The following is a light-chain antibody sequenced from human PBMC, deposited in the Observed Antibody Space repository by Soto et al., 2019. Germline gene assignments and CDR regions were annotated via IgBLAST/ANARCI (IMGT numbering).Light chain of an antibody. Sequence: EIVMTQSPATLSVSPGEGATLSCRASQTVTNNLAWYQQKPGQAPRLLIHGASTRATGIPARFSGSGSGTEFTLTISSLQSEDFAVYYCQQYNNWPRTFGQGTKVEIK. CDR1: QTVTNN. CDR3: QQYNNWPRT. J-gene: IGKJ1*01. V-gene: IGKV3-15*01. CDR2: GAS.